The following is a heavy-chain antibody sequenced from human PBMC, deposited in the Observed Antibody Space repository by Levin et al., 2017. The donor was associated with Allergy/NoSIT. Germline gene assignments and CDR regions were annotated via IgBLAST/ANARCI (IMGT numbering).Heavy chain of an antibody. J-gene: IGHJ4*02. CDR3: ARFPPSTIFGVGGDY. D-gene: IGHD3-3*01. V-gene: IGHV3-21*01. CDR1: GFTFSSYS. CDR2: ISSSSSYI. Sequence: GGSLRLSCAASGFTFSSYSMNWVRQAPGKGLEWVSSISSSSSYIYYADSVKGRFTISRDNAKNSLYLQMNSLRAEDTAVYYCARFPPSTIFGVGGDYWGQGTLVTVSS.